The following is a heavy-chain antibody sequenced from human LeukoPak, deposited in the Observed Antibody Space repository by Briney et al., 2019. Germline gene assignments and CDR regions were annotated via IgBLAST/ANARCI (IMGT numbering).Heavy chain of an antibody. CDR3: ARFYGSGIGIDY. CDR1: GFTFSSYA. D-gene: IGHD3-10*01. J-gene: IGHJ4*02. V-gene: IGHV3-48*01. CDR2: ISSSSSTI. Sequence: GGALRLSCAASGFTFSSYAMNWVRQAPGKGLGWVSYISSSSSTIYYADSVKGRFTISRDNAKNSLYLQMNSLRAEDTAVYYCARFYGSGIGIDYWGQGTLVTISS.